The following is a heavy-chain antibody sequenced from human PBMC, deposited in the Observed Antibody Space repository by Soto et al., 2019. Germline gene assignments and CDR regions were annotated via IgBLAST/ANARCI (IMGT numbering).Heavy chain of an antibody. CDR1: GYSFTSYW. CDR2: IYPGDSDT. CDR3: ARQIGVKFSMFGVVPHYGMDV. J-gene: IGHJ6*02. D-gene: IGHD3-3*01. Sequence: GESLKISCKGSGYSFTSYWIGRVRQMPGKGLEWMGIIYPGDSDTRYSPSFQGQVTISADKSISTAYLQWSSLKSSDTAMYYCARQIGVKFSMFGVVPHYGMDVWGQGTTVTVSS. V-gene: IGHV5-51*01.